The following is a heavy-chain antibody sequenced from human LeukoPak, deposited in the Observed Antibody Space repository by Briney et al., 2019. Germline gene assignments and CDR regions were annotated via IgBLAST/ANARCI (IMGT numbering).Heavy chain of an antibody. CDR1: GFTLTSSA. D-gene: IGHD6-13*01. CDR2: IVVGSNDA. V-gene: IGHV1-58*01. CDR3: AAPHSSSWFDF. J-gene: IGHJ4*02. Sequence: TSVKVSCKASGFTLTSSAVQWVRQAREQRLEWIGWIVVGSNDANYAQKFQKRVTIARDMSTNTAYMELSSLRSEDAAVYYCAAPHSSSWFDFWGRGTLVTVSS.